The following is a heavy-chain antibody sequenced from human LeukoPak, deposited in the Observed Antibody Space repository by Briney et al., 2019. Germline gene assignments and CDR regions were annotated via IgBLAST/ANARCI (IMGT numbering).Heavy chain of an antibody. D-gene: IGHD3-22*01. CDR2: IWYDGSNK. Sequence: PGRSLRLXCAASGFTFSSYGMHWVRQAPGKGLEWVAVIWYDGSNKYYADSVKGRFTISRDNSKNTLYLQLNSLRAEDTAVYYCAKGGYDSSGYYDYWGQGTLVTVSS. CDR3: AKGGYDSSGYYDY. J-gene: IGHJ4*02. V-gene: IGHV3-33*06. CDR1: GFTFSSYG.